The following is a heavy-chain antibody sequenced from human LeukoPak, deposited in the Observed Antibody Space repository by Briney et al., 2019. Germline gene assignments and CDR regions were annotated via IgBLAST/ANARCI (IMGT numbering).Heavy chain of an antibody. V-gene: IGHV1-69*02. Sequence: SVKVSCKACGGTFSSYTISWVRQAPGQGLEWMGRIIPIFGIANYAQKFQGRVTITADKSTSTAYMDLSSLRSEDTAVYYCASEYQLLNYYYYGMDVWGQGTTVTVSS. CDR2: IIPIFGIA. CDR1: GGTFSSYT. D-gene: IGHD2-2*01. CDR3: ASEYQLLNYYYYGMDV. J-gene: IGHJ6*02.